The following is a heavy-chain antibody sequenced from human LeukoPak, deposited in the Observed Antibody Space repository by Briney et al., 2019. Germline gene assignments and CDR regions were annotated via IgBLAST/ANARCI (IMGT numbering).Heavy chain of an antibody. J-gene: IGHJ4*02. CDR3: ARESYSSGSYYFDY. D-gene: IGHD3-22*01. V-gene: IGHV3-74*01. Sequence: GGSLRLSCAASGFTVSRNYMHWVRQAPGKGLVWVSRIKTDGSSTSYAGSVKGRFTISRDNAKNTLYLQMNTLRAEDTAVYFCARESYSSGSYYFDYWGQGTLVTVSS. CDR2: IKTDGSST. CDR1: GFTVSRNY.